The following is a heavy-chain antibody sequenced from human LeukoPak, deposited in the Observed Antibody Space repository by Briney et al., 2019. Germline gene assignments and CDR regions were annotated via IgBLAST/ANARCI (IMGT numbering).Heavy chain of an antibody. CDR3: ARDMQGYGAPFDY. J-gene: IGHJ4*02. V-gene: IGHV3-21*01. CDR2: ISSSSSYI. CDR1: GFTFSSYS. D-gene: IGHD4-17*01. Sequence: PGGSLRLSCAAPGFTFSSYSMTWVRQAPGKGVEWVSSISSSSSYIYYADSVKGRFTISRDNAKDSLYLQMNSLRAEDTAVYYGARDMQGYGAPFDYWGQGTLVTVSS.